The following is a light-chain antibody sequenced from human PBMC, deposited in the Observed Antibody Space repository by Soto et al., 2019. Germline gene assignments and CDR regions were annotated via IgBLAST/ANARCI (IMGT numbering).Light chain of an antibody. J-gene: IGLJ1*01. Sequence: QSALTQPRSVSGSPGQSVTISCTGTSSDVGGYNYVSWYQQHPGKAPKLMIYDVSKRPSGVPDRFSGSKSGNTASLTISGLQAEDEADYYCCSYAGSYNYVFGTVTKLTVL. V-gene: IGLV2-11*01. CDR1: SSDVGGYNY. CDR2: DVS. CDR3: CSYAGSYNYV.